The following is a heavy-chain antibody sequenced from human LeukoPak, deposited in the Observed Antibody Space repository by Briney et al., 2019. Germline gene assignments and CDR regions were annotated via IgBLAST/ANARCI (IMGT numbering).Heavy chain of an antibody. J-gene: IGHJ4*02. CDR3: ARGRSSSGWSRNDY. D-gene: IGHD6-19*01. Sequence: GRSLRLSCAASGFTFSSYAMHWVRQAPGKGLEWVAVISYDGSNKYYADSVKDRFTISRDNSKNTLYLQMNSLRAEDTAVYYCARGRSSSGWSRNDYWGQGTLVTVSS. CDR1: GFTFSSYA. V-gene: IGHV3-30-3*01. CDR2: ISYDGSNK.